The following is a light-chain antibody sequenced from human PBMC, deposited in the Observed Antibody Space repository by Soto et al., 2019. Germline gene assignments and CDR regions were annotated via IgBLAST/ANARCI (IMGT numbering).Light chain of an antibody. CDR2: AAS. Sequence: EIVLTQSPGTLSLSPGERATLSCRASQSVSSSYLAWYQQKPGQAPRLLIYAASSRATGIPDRFRGSGSGTDFTLTISRLEPEDFAVYYCEQYGSSPSFGQGTRLESK. J-gene: IGKJ5*01. CDR3: EQYGSSPS. CDR1: QSVSSSY. V-gene: IGKV3-20*01.